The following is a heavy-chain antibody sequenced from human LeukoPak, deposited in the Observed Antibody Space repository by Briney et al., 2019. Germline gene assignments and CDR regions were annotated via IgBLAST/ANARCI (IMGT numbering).Heavy chain of an antibody. CDR2: ISSSSSSI. V-gene: IGHV3-21*01. CDR1: GFTFSSYS. D-gene: IGHD6-13*01. CDR3: ARAMGLQRQLAFDY. J-gene: IGHJ4*02. Sequence: PGGSLRLSCAASGFTFSSYSMNWVRQAPGKGLEWVSSISSSSSSIYYADSVQGRFTISRDNAKNSLYLQMDSLRAEDTAVYYCARAMGLQRQLAFDYWGQGTQVTVSS.